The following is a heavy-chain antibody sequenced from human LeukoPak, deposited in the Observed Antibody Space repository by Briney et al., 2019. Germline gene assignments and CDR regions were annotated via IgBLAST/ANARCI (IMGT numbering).Heavy chain of an antibody. V-gene: IGHV4-59*01. D-gene: IGHD3-22*01. CDR2: IYYSGST. CDR1: GGSISSYY. CDR3: ARGRDAYYDSSGPIQH. J-gene: IGHJ1*01. Sequence: TSETLSLTCTVSGGSISSYYWSWIRQSPGKGLEWIGYIYYSGSTNYNPSLKSRVTISADTSKNQFSLKLNSVTAADTAVYYCARGRDAYYDSSGPIQHWGQGTLVTVSS.